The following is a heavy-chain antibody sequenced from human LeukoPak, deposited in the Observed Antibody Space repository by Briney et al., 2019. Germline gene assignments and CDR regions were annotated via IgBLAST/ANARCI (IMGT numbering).Heavy chain of an antibody. D-gene: IGHD5-18*01. V-gene: IGHV1-46*01. CDR2: ISPTGGST. J-gene: IGHJ6*03. CDR1: GYTFTSNY. Sequence: ASVKVSCKAFGYTFTSNYMHWVRQAPGQGPEWMGVISPTGGSTTYAQKFQDRLTLTRDMSTSTDYLELSSLRSEDTAVYYCARIGYSYGPLGYYYYMDVWGKGTTVTISS. CDR3: ARIGYSYGPLGYYYYMDV.